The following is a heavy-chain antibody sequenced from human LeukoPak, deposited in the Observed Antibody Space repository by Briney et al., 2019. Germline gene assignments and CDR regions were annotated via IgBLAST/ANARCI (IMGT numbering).Heavy chain of an antibody. V-gene: IGHV4-34*01. J-gene: IGHJ4*02. D-gene: IGHD6-19*01. CDR1: GGSFSGYY. CDR3: ARESLIAVAGNYFDY. Sequence: SETLSLTCAVYGGSFSGYYWSWIRQPPGKGLEWIGEINHSGSTNYNPSLKSRVTISVDTSKNQFSLKLSSVTAADTAVYYCARESLIAVAGNYFDYWGQGTLVTVSS. CDR2: INHSGST.